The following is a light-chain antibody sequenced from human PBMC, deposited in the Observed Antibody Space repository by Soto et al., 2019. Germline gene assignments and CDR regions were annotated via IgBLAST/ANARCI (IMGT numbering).Light chain of an antibody. CDR1: QTVSNMY. CDR2: GTF. V-gene: IGKV3-20*01. Sequence: EIMLTQSPGTLSLSPGERATLSCRASQTVSNMYLAWYQQKPGQAPRLLIHGTFNRSGGVPDRVSGSGSGTAFTLTISRLEPEDFALYYCQQYATSPWTFGQGTRVEVK. J-gene: IGKJ1*01. CDR3: QQYATSPWT.